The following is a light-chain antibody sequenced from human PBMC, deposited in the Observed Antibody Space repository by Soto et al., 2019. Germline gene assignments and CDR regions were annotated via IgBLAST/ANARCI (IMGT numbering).Light chain of an antibody. V-gene: IGLV2-14*01. Sequence: QSVLTQPASVSGSPGQSITISCTGTSSDVGGYNYVSWYQQHPGKAPKLIICEVSNRPSGVSNRFSGSKSGNTASLAISGLQTEDEAVYYCASYSTTSTPYVFGTGTKVTVL. CDR3: ASYSTTSTPYV. J-gene: IGLJ1*01. CDR2: EVS. CDR1: SSDVGGYNY.